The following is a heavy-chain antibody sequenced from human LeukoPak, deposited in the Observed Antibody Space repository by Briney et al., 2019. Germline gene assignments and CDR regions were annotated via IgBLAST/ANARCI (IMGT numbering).Heavy chain of an antibody. J-gene: IGHJ4*02. D-gene: IGHD1-26*01. CDR3: ARGVSPKGMGGRRFDY. V-gene: IGHV4-34*01. CDR1: SVSFSGYY. Sequence: SETLSLTCAVYSVSFSGYYWSWLRQPPGKGLEWIGEIHHSGRTNYNPALTSRVTISVDTTKNQFSLKLSSVTAADTAVYYCARGVSPKGMGGRRFDYWGQGTLVTVSS. CDR2: IHHSGRT.